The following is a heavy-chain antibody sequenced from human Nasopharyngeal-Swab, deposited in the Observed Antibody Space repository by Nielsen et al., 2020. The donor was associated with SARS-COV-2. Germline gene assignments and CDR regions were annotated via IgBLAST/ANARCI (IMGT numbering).Heavy chain of an antibody. J-gene: IGHJ4*02. D-gene: IGHD3-10*01. Sequence: SETLSLTCILSGGSVSRGSHYWSWIRQPPGKGLEWIGYIFYTGNTNYNPSLERRVTMSIDTSRNQFSLSLNSVTAADTAVYYCARDRGDLRKYYFDSWGQGTQITVSA. CDR3: ARDRGDLRKYYFDS. CDR1: GGSVSRGSHY. V-gene: IGHV4-61*01. CDR2: IFYTGNT.